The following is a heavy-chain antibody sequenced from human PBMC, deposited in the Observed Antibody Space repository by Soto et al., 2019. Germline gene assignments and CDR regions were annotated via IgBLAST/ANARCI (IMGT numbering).Heavy chain of an antibody. CDR3: ARDLTGGYGVTSPDY. J-gene: IGHJ4*02. D-gene: IGHD4-17*01. Sequence: QVQLVQSGAEVKKPGASVQVSCKASGYTFTSYYMHWVRQAPGQGLEWMGIINPSGGSTSYAQKFQGRVTMTMVTSTSTVYLELSSLRSEDTAVYYWARDLTGGYGVTSPDYWGQGPLVTVSS. CDR1: GYTFTSYY. V-gene: IGHV1-46*01. CDR2: INPSGGST.